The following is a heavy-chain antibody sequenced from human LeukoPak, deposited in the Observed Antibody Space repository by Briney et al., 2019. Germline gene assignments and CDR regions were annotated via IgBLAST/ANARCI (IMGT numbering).Heavy chain of an antibody. J-gene: IGHJ4*02. D-gene: IGHD4-23*01. V-gene: IGHV3-30*03. CDR2: ITYDGYYK. CDR3: ARDVSPVVPASPIGY. CDR1: GFTFTSYG. Sequence: GGSLRLSCAASGFTFTSYGMHWVRQAPGKGLEWVALITYDGYYKYYSDSVKGRFTISSDTSKNTLYLQMNSLRAEDTAVYYCARDVSPVVPASPIGYWGQGTLVTVSS.